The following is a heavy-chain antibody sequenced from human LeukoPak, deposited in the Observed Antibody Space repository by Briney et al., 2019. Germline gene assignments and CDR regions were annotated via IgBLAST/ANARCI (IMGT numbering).Heavy chain of an antibody. V-gene: IGHV7-4-1*02. CDR3: ARDYSSGWFELNYYYYMDV. D-gene: IGHD6-19*01. Sequence: ASVKVSCKASGYTFTSYAMNWVRQAPGQGLEWMGWINTNTGNPTYAQGFTGRFVFSLDTSVGTAYLQISSLKAEDTAVYYCARDYSSGWFELNYYYYMDVWGKGTTVTVSS. J-gene: IGHJ6*03. CDR2: INTNTGNP. CDR1: GYTFTSYA.